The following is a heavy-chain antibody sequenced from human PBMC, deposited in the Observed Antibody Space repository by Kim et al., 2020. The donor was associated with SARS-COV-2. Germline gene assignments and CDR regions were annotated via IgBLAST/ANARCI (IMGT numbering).Heavy chain of an antibody. Sequence: ASVKVSCKASGYTFTSYAMHWVRQAPGQRLEWMGWINAGNGNTKYSQKFQGRVTITRDTCASTAYMELSSLRSEDTAVYYCARDRYCSGGSCRTSRYNWFDPWGQGTLVTVSS. D-gene: IGHD2-15*01. J-gene: IGHJ5*02. CDR2: INAGNGNT. CDR3: ARDRYCSGGSCRTSRYNWFDP. V-gene: IGHV1-3*01. CDR1: GYTFTSYA.